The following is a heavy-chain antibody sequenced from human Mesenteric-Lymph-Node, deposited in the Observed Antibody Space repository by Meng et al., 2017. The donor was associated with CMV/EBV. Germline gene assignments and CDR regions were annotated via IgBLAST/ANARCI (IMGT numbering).Heavy chain of an antibody. D-gene: IGHD3-16*01. V-gene: IGHV4-39*07. CDR3: ARDRFSLGGMDV. CDR2: IYYSGST. J-gene: IGHJ6*02. Sequence: WVRQAPGKGLEWIGSIYYSGSTYYNPSLKSRVTISVDTSKNQFSLKLSSVTAADTAVYYCARDRFSLGGMDVWGQGTTVTVSS.